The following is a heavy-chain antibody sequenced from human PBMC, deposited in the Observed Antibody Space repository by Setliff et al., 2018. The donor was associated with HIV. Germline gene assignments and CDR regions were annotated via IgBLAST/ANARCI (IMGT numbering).Heavy chain of an antibody. Sequence: VASVKVSCKASGYTFTSYDINWVRQATGHGPEWMGWINPYSGNTGYAQKFQGRVTMTRETSTSTAYLELSNLRAEDTAVYYCVRGIYDSSGFWYPHGDSWGQGTLVTVSS. CDR3: VRGIYDSSGFWYPHGDS. CDR1: GYTFTSYD. V-gene: IGHV1-8*01. D-gene: IGHD3-22*01. J-gene: IGHJ5*01. CDR2: INPYSGNT.